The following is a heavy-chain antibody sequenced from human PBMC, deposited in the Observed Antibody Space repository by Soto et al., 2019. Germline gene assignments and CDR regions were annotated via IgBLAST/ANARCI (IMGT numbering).Heavy chain of an antibody. V-gene: IGHV3-23*01. D-gene: IGHD3-10*01. CDR2: IGGGGTDT. Sequence: QLLESGGGLVQPGGSLRVHCVASGFTFGDYAMSWVRQAPGKGLGWVSSIGGGGTDTYYAASVKGRFTISRDNSKSTLYLQMNNLRVEDTAVYYCAKDAVPYNGEWDWFDTWGQGTLVTVSS. J-gene: IGHJ5*02. CDR1: GFTFGDYA. CDR3: AKDAVPYNGEWDWFDT.